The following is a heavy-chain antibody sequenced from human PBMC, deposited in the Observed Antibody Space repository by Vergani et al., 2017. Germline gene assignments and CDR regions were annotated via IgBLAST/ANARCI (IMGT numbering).Heavy chain of an antibody. D-gene: IGHD2-21*01. V-gene: IGHV3-30-3*01. CDR3: ARDSPPVVVIAYDAFDI. Sequence: QVQLVGSGGGVVQPGRALRLSCAASGFTFSSYAMHWVRQAPGKGLESVAVISYDGSNKYYADSVKGRFTISRDNSKNTLYLQMNSLRAEDTAVYYCARDSPPVVVIAYDAFDIWGQGTMVTVSS. J-gene: IGHJ3*02. CDR2: ISYDGSNK. CDR1: GFTFSSYA.